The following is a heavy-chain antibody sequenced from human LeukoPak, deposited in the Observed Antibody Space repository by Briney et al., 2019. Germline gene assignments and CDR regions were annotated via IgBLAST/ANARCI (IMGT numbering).Heavy chain of an antibody. D-gene: IGHD3-22*01. V-gene: IGHV1-2*02. CDR3: ARGLDYYDSSGYYFDY. CDR2: INPNSGGT. J-gene: IGHJ4*02. CDR1: GYTFTGYY. Sequence: ASVKVSCKASGYTFTGYYMHWVRQAPGQGLEWMGWINPNSGGTNYAQKFQGRVTITADKSTSTAYMELSSLRSEDTAVYYCARGLDYYDSSGYYFDYWGQGTLVTVSS.